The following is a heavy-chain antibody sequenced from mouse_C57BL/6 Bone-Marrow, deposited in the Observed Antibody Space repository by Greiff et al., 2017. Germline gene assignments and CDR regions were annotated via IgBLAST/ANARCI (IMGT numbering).Heavy chain of an antibody. J-gene: IGHJ2*01. CDR2: IYPGSGST. V-gene: IGHV1-55*01. CDR3: AREGVVATWCEFDYFDY. CDR1: GYTFTSYW. D-gene: IGHD1-1*01. Sequence: QVQLQQPGAELVKPGASVKMSCKASGYTFTSYWITWVKQRPGQGLEWIGDIYPGSGSTNYNEKFKNKATLTVDTSSSTAYMELSSLTSEDSAVYYYAREGVVATWCEFDYFDYWGQGTTLTVSS.